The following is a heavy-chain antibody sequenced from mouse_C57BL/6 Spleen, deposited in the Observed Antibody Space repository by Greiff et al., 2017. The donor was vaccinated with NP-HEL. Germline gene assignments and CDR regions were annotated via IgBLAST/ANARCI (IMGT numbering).Heavy chain of an antibody. V-gene: IGHV1-82*01. J-gene: IGHJ3*01. CDR2: IYPGDGDT. CDR1: GYAFSSSW. D-gene: IGHD2-2*01. Sequence: VQLQQSGPELVKPGASVKISCKASGYAFSSSWMNWVKQRPGKGLEWIGRIYPGDGDTNYNGKFKGKATLTADKSSSTAYMQLSSLTSEDSAVYFSASYGYDEGFAYWGQGTLVTVSA. CDR3: ASYGYDEGFAY.